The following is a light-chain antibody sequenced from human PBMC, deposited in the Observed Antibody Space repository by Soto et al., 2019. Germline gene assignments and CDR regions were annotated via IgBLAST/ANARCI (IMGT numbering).Light chain of an antibody. CDR1: QSIVTY. CDR2: AAS. CDR3: QQSYSTPPWT. J-gene: IGKJ1*01. Sequence: IQLTQSPSSLSASVGDRVTTTCRASQSIVTYLNWYLQKPGKAPKLLIYAASNLQSGVPSRFSGSGSGTDFTLTISRLQPEEFANYFCQQSYSTPPWTFGQGTKVDIK. V-gene: IGKV1-39*01.